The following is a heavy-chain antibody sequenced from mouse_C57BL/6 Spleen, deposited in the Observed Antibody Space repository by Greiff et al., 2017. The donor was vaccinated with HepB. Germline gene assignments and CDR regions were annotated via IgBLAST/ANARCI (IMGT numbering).Heavy chain of an antibody. CDR1: GYAFSSSW. V-gene: IGHV1-82*01. D-gene: IGHD4-1*01. CDR3: ARPNWENYAMDY. J-gene: IGHJ4*01. CDR2: IYPGDGDT. Sequence: VRLVESGPELVKPGASVKISCKASGYAFSSSWMNWVKQRPGKGLEWIGRIYPGDGDTNYNGKFKGKATLTADKSSSTAYMQLSSLTSEDSAVYFCARPNWENYAMDYWGQGTSVTVSS.